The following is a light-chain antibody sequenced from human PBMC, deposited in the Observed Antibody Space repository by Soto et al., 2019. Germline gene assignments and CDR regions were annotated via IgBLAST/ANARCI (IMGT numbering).Light chain of an antibody. CDR2: GAS. Sequence: EIVMTQSPATLSVSPGERATLSCRASQSVSSNLAWYQQKPGQAPRLLIYGASTRATGIPARFSGGGSGTEFTLTISGLQSEDFAVYYCQQYNNWPPLTFGGGTKLELK. V-gene: IGKV3D-15*01. CDR3: QQYNNWPPLT. CDR1: QSVSSN. J-gene: IGKJ4*01.